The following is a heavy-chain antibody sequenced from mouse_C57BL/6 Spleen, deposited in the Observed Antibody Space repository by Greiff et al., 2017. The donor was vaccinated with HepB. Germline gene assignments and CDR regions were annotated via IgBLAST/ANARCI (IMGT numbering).Heavy chain of an antibody. D-gene: IGHD4-1*01. J-gene: IGHJ3*01. V-gene: IGHV1-64*01. CDR1: GYTFPSYW. CDR2: IHPNSGST. CDR3: ARPDFLGAFAY. Sequence: VQLQQPGAELVTPGASVKLSCKASGYTFPSYWMHWVKQRPGQGLEWIGMIHPNSGSTNYNEKFKSKDTLTEDKSASTAYMQLSSLTSEDSAVYYCARPDFLGAFAYWGQVTLVTVSA.